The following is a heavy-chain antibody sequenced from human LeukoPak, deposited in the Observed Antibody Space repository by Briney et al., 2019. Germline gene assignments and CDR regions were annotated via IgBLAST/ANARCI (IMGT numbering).Heavy chain of an antibody. CDR2: IRSEAYGGTT. CDR3: TSQLQLLTFFDY. D-gene: IGHD6-13*01. J-gene: IGHJ4*02. CDR1: GFSFGDYS. Sequence: GGSLRLSCTASGFSFGDYSMNWVRQAPGKGLEWVGFIRSEAYGGTTQYAASVKGRFTISRDDSKSIAYLQMNNLKTEDTAVYYCTSQLQLLTFFDYWGQGTLVTVSS. V-gene: IGHV3-49*04.